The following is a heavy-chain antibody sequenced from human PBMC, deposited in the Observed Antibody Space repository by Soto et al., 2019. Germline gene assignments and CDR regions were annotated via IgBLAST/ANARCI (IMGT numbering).Heavy chain of an antibody. CDR1: GGTFSSYA. J-gene: IGHJ6*02. CDR2: IIPIFGTA. V-gene: IGHV1-69*13. D-gene: IGHD6-19*01. Sequence: GASVKVSCKASGGTFSSYAISWVRQAPGQGLEWMGGIIPIFGTANYAQKFQGRVTITADESTSTAYMELSSLRSEDTAVYYCALPFRIAVAGSSRNYYYGMEDWGQGTTVTVSS. CDR3: ALPFRIAVAGSSRNYYYGMED.